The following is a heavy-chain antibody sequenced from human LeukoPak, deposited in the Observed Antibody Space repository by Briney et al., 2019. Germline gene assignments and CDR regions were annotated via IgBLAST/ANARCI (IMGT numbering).Heavy chain of an antibody. J-gene: IGHJ5*02. CDR3: ATSFYRQTDA. Sequence: GSVKVSCKASGYTFTGYYIHWVRQAPGQGLEWMGWINPNTGDTNYAQKFQGRVVMTMDTAISTAYLDLSRLTSDDTAMYYCATSFYRQTDAWGQGSLVTVSS. CDR1: GYTFTGYY. V-gene: IGHV1-2*02. CDR2: INPNTGDT. D-gene: IGHD3-16*02.